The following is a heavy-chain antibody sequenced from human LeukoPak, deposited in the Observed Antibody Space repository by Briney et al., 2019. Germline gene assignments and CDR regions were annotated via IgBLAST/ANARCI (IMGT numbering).Heavy chain of an antibody. V-gene: IGHV4-4*07. Sequence: SETLSLTCTVSGGFIHTYNWIWIRQPAGKGLEWVGRNNVAGNSYYNPSLKGRVSISVDRPSNRFSLELTSVTAADTAVYYCARDREHSYGSDLDHWGQGILVTVSS. CDR3: ARDREHSYGSDLDH. CDR2: NNVAGNS. J-gene: IGHJ4*02. CDR1: GGFIHTYN. D-gene: IGHD5-18*01.